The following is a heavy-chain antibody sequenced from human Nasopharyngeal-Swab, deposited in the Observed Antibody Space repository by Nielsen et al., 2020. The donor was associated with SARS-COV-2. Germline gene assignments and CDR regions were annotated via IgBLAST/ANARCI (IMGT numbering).Heavy chain of an antibody. CDR2: IKQSGSGQ. J-gene: IGHJ4*02. CDR1: GLTFSSYW. D-gene: IGHD2-2*01. CDR3: ARYCSTTSCPRGFDY. V-gene: IGHV3-7*01. Sequence: GESLKISCAASGLTFSSYWMSWVRQETGKGLEWVAHIKQSGSGQYYVDSVKGRFTISRDNAKNSLSLQMNSLRAEDTAVYYCARYCSTTSCPRGFDYWGQGTLVTVSS.